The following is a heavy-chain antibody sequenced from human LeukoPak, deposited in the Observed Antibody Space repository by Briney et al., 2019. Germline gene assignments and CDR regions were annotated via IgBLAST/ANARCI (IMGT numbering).Heavy chain of an antibody. Sequence: ASVTVSCKASGYTFTGYYMHWVRQAPGQGLEWMGWINPNSGGTNYAQKFQGRVTMTRDTSISTAYMELSRLRSDDTAVYYCARPRGSGSLNWFDPWGQGTLVTVSS. V-gene: IGHV1-2*02. D-gene: IGHD1-26*01. CDR1: GYTFTGYY. CDR3: ARPRGSGSLNWFDP. CDR2: INPNSGGT. J-gene: IGHJ5*02.